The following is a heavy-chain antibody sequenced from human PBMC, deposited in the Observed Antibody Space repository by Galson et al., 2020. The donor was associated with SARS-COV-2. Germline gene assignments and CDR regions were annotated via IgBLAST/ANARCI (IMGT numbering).Heavy chain of an antibody. D-gene: IGHD4-17*01. Sequence: SETLSLTCAVSGTSISSGSYSWNWIRQPPGKGLEWIGYISHSGGTYYNPSRKSRVTISGDRSKNPFSLRLSSVTAADTAVYYCARLHYGEYAPEAFDIWGPGTRVTVAS. CDR1: GTSISSGSYS. CDR3: ARLHYGEYAPEAFDI. V-gene: IGHV4-30-2*01. J-gene: IGHJ3*02. CDR2: ISHSGGT.